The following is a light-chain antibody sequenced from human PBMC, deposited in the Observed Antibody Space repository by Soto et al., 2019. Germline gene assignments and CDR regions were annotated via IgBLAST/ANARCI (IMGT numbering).Light chain of an antibody. CDR3: QVWDTSSDQGV. CDR2: DDS. CDR1: NVGSKS. V-gene: IGLV3-21*02. J-gene: IGLJ1*01. Sequence: SYELTQPPSVSVAPGQTATVTCGGNNVGSKSVHWYRQKPGQAPVPVVYDDSDRPSGIPERFSGSNSGNTATLTISRVEAGDEADYYCQVWDTSSDQGVFGTGTKVTVL.